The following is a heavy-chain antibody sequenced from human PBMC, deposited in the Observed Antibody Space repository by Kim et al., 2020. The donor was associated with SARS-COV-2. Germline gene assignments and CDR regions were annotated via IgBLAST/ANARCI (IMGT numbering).Heavy chain of an antibody. CDR1: GFTFKNYG. J-gene: IGHJ4*02. CDR2: ISAGANNK. Sequence: GGSLRLSCVASGFTFKNYGLTWVRQVPGKGLEWLSSISAGANNKYYADSVKGQFTISRDNSKNTLYLQMNSLRAEDTAVYFCAKRWVFWELLNSWGQGTLVTVSS. CDR3: AKRWVFWELLNS. V-gene: IGHV3-23*01. D-gene: IGHD3-3*01.